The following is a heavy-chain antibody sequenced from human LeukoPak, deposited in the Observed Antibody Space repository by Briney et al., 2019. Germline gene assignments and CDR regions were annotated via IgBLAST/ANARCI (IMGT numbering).Heavy chain of an antibody. D-gene: IGHD5-18*01. Sequence: GRSLRLSCAASGFTFDDYAMHWVRQAPGKGLEWVSGISWNSGSIGYADSVKGRFTISRDNAKNSLYLQMNSLRAEDTALYYCAKARRGYSYGIFDYWGQETLVTVSS. J-gene: IGHJ4*02. CDR2: ISWNSGSI. CDR3: AKARRGYSYGIFDY. CDR1: GFTFDDYA. V-gene: IGHV3-9*01.